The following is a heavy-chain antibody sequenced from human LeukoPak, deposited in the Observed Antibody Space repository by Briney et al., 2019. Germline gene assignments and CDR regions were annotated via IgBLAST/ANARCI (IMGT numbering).Heavy chain of an antibody. CDR3: VRVRKWFGESLPYYYYMDV. D-gene: IGHD3-10*01. V-gene: IGHV4-34*01. CDR2: ISHRGRT. Sequence: SETLSLTCAVYGGSLSDYYWGWIRQSPGKGLEWIGEISHRGRTYYNLSLKSRVTISVDTSKNQFSLKLSSVTAADTAVYYCVRVRKWFGESLPYYYYMDVWGKGTTVTISS. J-gene: IGHJ6*03. CDR1: GGSLSDYY.